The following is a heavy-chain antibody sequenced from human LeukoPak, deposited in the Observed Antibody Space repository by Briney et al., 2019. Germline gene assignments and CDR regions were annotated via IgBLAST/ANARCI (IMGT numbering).Heavy chain of an antibody. V-gene: IGHV4-59*05. CDR2: IYYSGST. J-gene: IGHJ5*02. D-gene: IGHD4-17*01. Sequence: SETLSLTCTVSGGSISSYYWSWIRQPAGKGLEWIGSIYYSGSTYYNPSLKSRVTISVDTSKNQFSLKLSSVTAADTAVYYCARHTARYGDYVYWFDPWGQGTLVTVSS. CDR1: GGSISSYY. CDR3: ARHTARYGDYVYWFDP.